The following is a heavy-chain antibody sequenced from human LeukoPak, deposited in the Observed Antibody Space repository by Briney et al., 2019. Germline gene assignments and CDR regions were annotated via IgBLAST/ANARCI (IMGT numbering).Heavy chain of an antibody. CDR2: IYYSGST. D-gene: IGHD3-22*01. J-gene: IGHJ3*02. Sequence: SETLSLTCAVYGGSFSGYYWSWIRQPPGKGLEWIGYIYYSGSTNYNPSLKSRVTISVDTSKNQFSLKLSSVTAADTAVYYCAREPTLDYYDSSGYGAFDIWGQGTMVTVSS. V-gene: IGHV4-59*01. CDR3: AREPTLDYYDSSGYGAFDI. CDR1: GGSFSGYY.